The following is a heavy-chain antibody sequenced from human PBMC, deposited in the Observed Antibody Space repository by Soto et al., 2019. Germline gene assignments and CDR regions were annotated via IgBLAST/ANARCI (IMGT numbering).Heavy chain of an antibody. D-gene: IGHD2-2*02. CDR2: IWYDGTNK. J-gene: IGHJ6*02. V-gene: IGHV3-33*01. Sequence: QVQLVESGGGVVQPGRSLRLSCASSGFTFSNYGMHWVRQAPGKGLEWVALIWYDGTNKYYADSVKGRFTISRDNSKNTLFLQMNSLRAEDTAVYYCARDPYTHCTSTSCYTTYYYYYGMDVWGQGTTGTVSS. CDR3: ARDPYTHCTSTSCYTTYYYYYGMDV. CDR1: GFTFSNYG.